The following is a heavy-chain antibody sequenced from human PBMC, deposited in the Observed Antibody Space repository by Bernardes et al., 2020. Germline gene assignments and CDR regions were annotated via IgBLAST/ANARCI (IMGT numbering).Heavy chain of an antibody. D-gene: IGHD3-10*01. Sequence: GGSLRLSCADVDLTLRNYALYWVRRAPGKGLEWVSGISDSGGNTFYADSVKGRFTISRDNARNTVYLHMHSLSVSDSAIYYCATGRGSFFDHWGQGTLVTVSS. CDR1: DLTLRNYA. V-gene: IGHV3-23*01. CDR2: ISDSGGNT. CDR3: ATGRGSFFDH. J-gene: IGHJ4*02.